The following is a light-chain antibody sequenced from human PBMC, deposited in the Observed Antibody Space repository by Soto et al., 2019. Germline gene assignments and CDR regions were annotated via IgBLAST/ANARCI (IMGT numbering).Light chain of an antibody. J-gene: IGKJ1*01. V-gene: IGKV1-6*01. CDR2: GAT. Sequence: ALQMTQSPSSLSASVGDRVTITCRASQDIRTELGCYQQKPGKAPKLLIYGATTLQSGVPSRFSCSGSGTDFTLNISGLQPEDFATYYCLQDYNYPRTFGQGTKVEVK. CDR1: QDIRTE. CDR3: LQDYNYPRT.